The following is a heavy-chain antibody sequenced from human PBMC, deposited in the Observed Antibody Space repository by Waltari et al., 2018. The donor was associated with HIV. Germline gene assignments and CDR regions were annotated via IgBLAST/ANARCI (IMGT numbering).Heavy chain of an antibody. CDR3: ARGESATWANLDF. Sequence: QVQLVQSGAEVKKPGASVKVACKVSGSTLTDLTMHWVRQAPGKGLEWMGGFEPKDGEMTYSQKVQDSVTMTKDTSTDTGYMELSRLRSDDTAVYECARGESATWANLDFWGQGTVVSVSS. CDR1: GSTLTDLT. V-gene: IGHV1-24*01. J-gene: IGHJ4*01. CDR2: FEPKDGEM. D-gene: IGHD1-26*01.